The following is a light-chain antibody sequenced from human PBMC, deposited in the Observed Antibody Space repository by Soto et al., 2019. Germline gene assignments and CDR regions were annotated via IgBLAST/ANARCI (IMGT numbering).Light chain of an antibody. Sequence: DLQMTQSPSTLSASFGDRVTITCRASQSISRWLAWYQQKPGKAPQALIYDASSLKSGVQSMFSGNGSGTEFTLTISSLQPDDFATYYCKQYNTYSTCGQGTRLEI. CDR1: QSISRW. CDR2: DAS. CDR3: KQYNTYST. J-gene: IGKJ5*01. V-gene: IGKV1-5*01.